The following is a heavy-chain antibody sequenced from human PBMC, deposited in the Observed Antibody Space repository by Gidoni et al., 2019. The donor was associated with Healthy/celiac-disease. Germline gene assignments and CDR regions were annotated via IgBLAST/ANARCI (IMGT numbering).Heavy chain of an antibody. CDR3: ARATRINYYDSSDLVFDP. CDR2: INHSGST. CDR1: GGSFSGYY. J-gene: IGHJ5*02. V-gene: IGHV4-34*01. Sequence: QVQLQQWGAGLLTPSETLSLTCAVYGGSFSGYYWSWIRQPPGKGLEWIGEINHSGSTNYNPSLKSRVTISVDTSKSQFSLKLSSVTAADTAVYYCARATRINYYDSSDLVFDPWGQGTLVTVSS. D-gene: IGHD3-22*01.